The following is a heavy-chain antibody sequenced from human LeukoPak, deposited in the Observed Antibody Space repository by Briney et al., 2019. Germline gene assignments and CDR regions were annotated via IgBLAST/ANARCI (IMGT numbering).Heavy chain of an antibody. J-gene: IGHJ2*01. CDR1: RFTFSTYG. D-gene: IGHD3-22*01. V-gene: IGHV3-30*02. CDR3: AKDPANRVVITWEWYFDL. Sequence: PGGSLRLSCAASRFTFSTYGMHWVRQAPGKGLEWVAFIRFDGSNKYYADSVKGRFTISRDNSKNALYLQMNSLRPEDTAVYYYAKDPANRVVITWEWYFDLWGRGTLLTVSS. CDR2: IRFDGSNK.